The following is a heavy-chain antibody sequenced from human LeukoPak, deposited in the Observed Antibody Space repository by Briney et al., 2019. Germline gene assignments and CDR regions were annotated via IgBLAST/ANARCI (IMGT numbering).Heavy chain of an antibody. CDR2: ISAYNGNT. CDR1: GYTFTSYG. V-gene: IGHV1-18*01. Sequence: ASVKVSCKASGYTFTSYGISWVRQAPGQRLEWMGWISAYNGNTNYAQKLQGRVTMTTDTSTSTAYMELRSLRSDDTAVYYCARDRIAAAGTYYYGMDVWGQGTTVTVSS. CDR3: ARDRIAAAGTYYYGMDV. D-gene: IGHD6-13*01. J-gene: IGHJ6*02.